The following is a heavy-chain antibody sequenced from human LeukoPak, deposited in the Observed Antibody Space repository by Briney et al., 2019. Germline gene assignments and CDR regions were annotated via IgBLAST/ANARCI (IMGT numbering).Heavy chain of an antibody. CDR2: IIPIFGTA. V-gene: IGHV1-69*05. CDR1: GGTFSSYA. CDR3: ARGLRRFLEWLLFQD. D-gene: IGHD3-3*01. J-gene: IGHJ4*02. Sequence: AASVKVSCKASGGTFSSYAISWVRQAPGQGLEWMGGIIPIFGTANYAQKFQGRVTITTDESTSTAYMELSSLRSEDTAVYYCARGLRRFLEWLLFQDWGQGTLVTVSS.